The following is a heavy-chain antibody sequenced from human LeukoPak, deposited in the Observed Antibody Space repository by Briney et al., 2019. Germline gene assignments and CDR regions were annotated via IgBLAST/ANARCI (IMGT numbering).Heavy chain of an antibody. D-gene: IGHD3-22*01. CDR3: ARGAFYYDSSGYSYAFDI. V-gene: IGHV3-21*01. CDR1: GFTFSVYS. Sequence: NPGGSRRLSCAASGFTFSVYSMNWVRQAPGKGLEWVSSISSSSSYIYYAGSVKGRFTISRDNAKNSLYLQMNSLRAEDTAVYYCARGAFYYDSSGYSYAFDIWGQGTMVTVSS. J-gene: IGHJ3*02. CDR2: ISSSSSYI.